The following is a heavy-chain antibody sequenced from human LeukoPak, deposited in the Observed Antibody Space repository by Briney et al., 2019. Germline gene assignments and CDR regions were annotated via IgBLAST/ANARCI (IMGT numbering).Heavy chain of an antibody. CDR2: ISYTGST. V-gene: IGHV4-59*12. Sequence: SETLSLTCTVSGVSMNPYKWTWIRQPPGKGLEWIGQISYTGSTNYNPSLKSRVAISIDTSRTQFSLKVTSVTAADTAVYYCARDSSGWYAGSWFDPWGQGTLVTVSS. CDR1: GVSMNPYK. D-gene: IGHD6-19*01. J-gene: IGHJ5*02. CDR3: ARDSSGWYAGSWFDP.